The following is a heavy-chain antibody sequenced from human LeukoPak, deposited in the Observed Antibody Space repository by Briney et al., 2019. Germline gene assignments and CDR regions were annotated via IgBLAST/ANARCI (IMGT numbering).Heavy chain of an antibody. D-gene: IGHD5-24*01. J-gene: IGHJ6*02. V-gene: IGHV1-69*13. CDR3: ARIRDGYNSYFFYGMDV. CDR1: GYTFTSYG. CDR2: IIALFGTA. Sequence: SVKVSCKASGYTFTSYGISWVRQAPGQGLEWMGGIIALFGTANYAQKFQGRLTITADESTSTAYMELSSLRSEDTAVYYCARIRDGYNSYFFYGMDVWGQGTTVTVSS.